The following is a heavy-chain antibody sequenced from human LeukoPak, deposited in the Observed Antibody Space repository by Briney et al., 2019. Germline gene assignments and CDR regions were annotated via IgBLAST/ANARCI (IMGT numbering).Heavy chain of an antibody. V-gene: IGHV3-30*03. J-gene: IGHJ4*02. CDR3: ARDRAWNYFDY. D-gene: IGHD3-3*01. Sequence: GRSLRLSCAPSGFTFSRHGMHWVRQAPGKGLEWVAIISNDGSRKYYAHSVEGRFTISRDNSKNTLYLQMDSLRAEDTAVYYCARDRAWNYFDYWGQGTLVTISS. CDR1: GFTFSRHG. CDR2: ISNDGSRK.